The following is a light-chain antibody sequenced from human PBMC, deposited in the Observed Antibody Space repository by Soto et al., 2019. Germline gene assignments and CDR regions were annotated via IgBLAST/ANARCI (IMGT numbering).Light chain of an antibody. CDR1: QPVGTW. V-gene: IGKV1D-16*01. J-gene: IGKJ3*01. Sequence: MQMTQSPSSLSASVGDRVTITCPASQPVGTWVAWYQQKGERAPRPLMYAASTLETGVPSRFSGSASGTDFTLTISSLQPEDFGTYYCQQYNSYPPTFGPGTTVDFK. CDR2: AAS. CDR3: QQYNSYPPT.